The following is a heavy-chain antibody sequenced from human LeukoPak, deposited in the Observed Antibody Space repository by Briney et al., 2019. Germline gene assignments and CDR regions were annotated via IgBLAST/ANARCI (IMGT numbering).Heavy chain of an antibody. J-gene: IGHJ3*02. CDR2: IYTSGST. D-gene: IGHD3-10*01. CDR1: GGSISSYY. V-gene: IGHV4-4*07. CDR3: ARGLVTMVRGVRPNDAFDI. Sequence: NPSETLSLTCTVSGGSISSYYWSWTRQPAGKGLEWIGRIYTSGSTNYNPSLKSRVTMSVDTSKNQFSLKLSSVTAADTAVYYCARGLVTMVRGVRPNDAFDIWGQGTMVTVSS.